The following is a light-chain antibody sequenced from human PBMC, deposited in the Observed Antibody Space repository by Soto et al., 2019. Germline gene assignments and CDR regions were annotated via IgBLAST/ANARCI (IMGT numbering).Light chain of an antibody. J-gene: IGLJ1*01. Sequence: QSALTQPASVSGSPGQSITISCTGTSSDVGIYDYVSWYQQHPGKAPKLLIYDVTNRPSGVSNRFSGSKSGNTASLTISGLQAEDEADYYCGSYTASSTLVFGSATKVTVL. CDR2: DVT. CDR1: SSDVGIYDY. V-gene: IGLV2-14*03. CDR3: GSYTASSTLV.